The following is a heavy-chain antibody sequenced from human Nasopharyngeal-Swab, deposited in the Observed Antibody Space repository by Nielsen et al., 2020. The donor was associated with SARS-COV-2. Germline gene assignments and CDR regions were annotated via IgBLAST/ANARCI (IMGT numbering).Heavy chain of an antibody. V-gene: IGHV4-39*07. CDR3: ARGSKVTWGWGNWFDP. Sequence: SETLSLTCTVSGGSISSSSYYWGWIRQPPGKGLEWFGSIYYSGSTYYNPSLKSRVTISVDTSKNQFSLKLSSVTAADTAVYYCARGSKVTWGWGNWFDPWGQGTLVTVSS. J-gene: IGHJ5*02. D-gene: IGHD3-16*01. CDR1: GGSISSSSYY. CDR2: IYYSGST.